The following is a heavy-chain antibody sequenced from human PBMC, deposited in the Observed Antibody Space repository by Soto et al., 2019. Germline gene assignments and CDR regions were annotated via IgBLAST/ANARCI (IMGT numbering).Heavy chain of an antibody. D-gene: IGHD2-21*01. CDR3: AIALFPFDY. V-gene: IGHV1-3*01. CDR2: INADNGKT. J-gene: IGHJ4*02. Sequence: QVQLVQSGAEVKKPGASVKVSCKASGYTFTSYAIHWVRPAPGQRLEWMGWINADNGKTKYSQKVQGRVTITRDTAANTAYMELSSLRSEDTAVYYCAIALFPFDYWGQGTLVTVSS. CDR1: GYTFTSYA.